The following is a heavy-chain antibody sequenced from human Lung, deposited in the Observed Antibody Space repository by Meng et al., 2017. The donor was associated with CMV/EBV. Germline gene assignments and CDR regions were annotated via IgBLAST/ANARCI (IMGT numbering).Heavy chain of an antibody. CDR3: ATASNWDDYYYNAFDV. CDR2: IDVETGNT. D-gene: IGHD1-26*01. V-gene: IGHV1-58*01. J-gene: IGHJ6*02. CDR1: GFTFISSS. Sequence: SVKVSCKASGFTFISSSVQWVRQARGQPLEWIGWIDVETGNTNYAQKFEEKVTISRDMSTNTAYMEVSSLGSDDSAVYYCATASNWDDYYYNAFDVWGQGTTVXVSS.